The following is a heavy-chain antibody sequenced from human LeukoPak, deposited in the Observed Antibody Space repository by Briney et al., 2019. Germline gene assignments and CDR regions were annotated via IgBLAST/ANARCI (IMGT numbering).Heavy chain of an antibody. V-gene: IGHV1-3*01. D-gene: IGHD6-6*01. J-gene: IGHJ3*02. CDR2: INAGNGNT. Sequence: ASVKVSCKASGYTFTSYAMHWVRQAPGQRLEWMGWINAGNGNTKYSQKFQGRVIIARDTSASTAYMELSSLRSEDTAVYYCARVRWKYSRDFGAFDIWGQGTMVTVSS. CDR1: GYTFTSYA. CDR3: ARVRWKYSRDFGAFDI.